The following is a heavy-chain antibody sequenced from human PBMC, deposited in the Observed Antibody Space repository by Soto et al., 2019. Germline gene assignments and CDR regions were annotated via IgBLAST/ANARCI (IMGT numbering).Heavy chain of an antibody. Sequence: QVQLVQSGAEVRKPGSSVKGSCKASGGTFSRHAISWVRQAPGQGLEWMGGILPICCTANHAQEFQRRVTIIEGESTSTVDMELSSLSGGDAAMYYCARGWVYDCNDYYEAYWGQGTLVIVSS. CDR3: ARGWVYDCNDYYEAY. V-gene: IGHV1-69*01. D-gene: IGHD3-16*01. CDR2: ILPICCTA. CDR1: GGTFSRHA. J-gene: IGHJ4*02.